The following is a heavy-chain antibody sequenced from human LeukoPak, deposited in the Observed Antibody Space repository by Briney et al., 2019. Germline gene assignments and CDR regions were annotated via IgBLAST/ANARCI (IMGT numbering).Heavy chain of an antibody. J-gene: IGHJ4*02. D-gene: IGHD3-22*01. CDR1: GGSISSYY. CDR3: ARGHSSGYYSYRLYYFDY. Sequence: SETLSLTCTVSGGSISSYYWSWIRQPPGKGLEWIGYIYYSGSTNYNPSLKSRVTISVDTSKNQFSLKLSSVTAADTAVYYCARGHSSGYYSYRLYYFDYWGQGTLVTVSS. V-gene: IGHV4-59*01. CDR2: IYYSGST.